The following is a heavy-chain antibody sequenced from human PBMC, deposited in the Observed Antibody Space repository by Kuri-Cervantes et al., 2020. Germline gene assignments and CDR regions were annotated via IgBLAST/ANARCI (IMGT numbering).Heavy chain of an antibody. J-gene: IGHJ4*02. CDR2: ISSSGSTI. CDR1: GFTFSDYY. V-gene: IGHV3-11*01. CDR3: ARENIAAAGTGGGPV. D-gene: IGHD6-13*01. Sequence: GESLKISCAASGFTFSDYYMSWSRQAPGKGLEWVSYISSSGSTIYYADSVKGRFTISRDNAKNSLYLQMNSLRAEDTAVYYCARENIAAAGTGGGPVWGQGTLVTVSS.